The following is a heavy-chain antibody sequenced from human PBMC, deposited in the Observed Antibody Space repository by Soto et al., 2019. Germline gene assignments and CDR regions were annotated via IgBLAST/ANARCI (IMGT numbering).Heavy chain of an antibody. V-gene: IGHV3-30-3*01. CDR3: XRRYDSSGYYYEDYFDY. Sequence: PGGSLRLSCAASGFTFSSYAMHWVRQAPGKGLEWAAVISYDGSNKYYADSVKGRFTISRDNSKNTLYLQMNSLRAEDTAVYYCXRRYDSSGYYYEDYFDYWGPGTLVTVSS. D-gene: IGHD3-22*01. CDR1: GFTFSSYA. CDR2: ISYDGSNK. J-gene: IGHJ4*02.